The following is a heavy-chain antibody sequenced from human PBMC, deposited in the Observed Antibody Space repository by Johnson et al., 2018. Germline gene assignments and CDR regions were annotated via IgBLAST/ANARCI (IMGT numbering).Heavy chain of an antibody. CDR1: GFTFISYG. CDR3: AKRAAAALLGYEYMDV. V-gene: IGHV3-33*05. CDR2: ISYDGSKE. J-gene: IGHJ6*03. Sequence: VQLVQSGGGVVQXGRSLRLSCAASGFTFISYGMHWVRQAPGKGLGWVALISYDGSKEYYAASVKGRFTISRDNSKNPLYLQLNSLRGEDTAVYYCAKRAAAALLGYEYMDVWGKGTTVTVSS. D-gene: IGHD2-2*01.